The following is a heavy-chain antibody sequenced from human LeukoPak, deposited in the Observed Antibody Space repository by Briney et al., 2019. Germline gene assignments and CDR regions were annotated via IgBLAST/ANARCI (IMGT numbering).Heavy chain of an antibody. D-gene: IGHD7-27*01. Sequence: GGSLRLSCAASGFTFSSYAMHWVRQAPGKGLEWVAVISYDGSNKYYADSVRGRFTISRVNSKNTLYLQMTNLRVDDTALYYCAIDPNWETHNWGQGVLVTVSS. CDR3: AIDPNWETHN. V-gene: IGHV3-30-3*01. CDR1: GFTFSSYA. J-gene: IGHJ4*02. CDR2: ISYDGSNK.